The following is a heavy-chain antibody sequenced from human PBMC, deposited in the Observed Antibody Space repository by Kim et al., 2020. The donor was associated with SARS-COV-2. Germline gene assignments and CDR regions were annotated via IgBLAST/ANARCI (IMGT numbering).Heavy chain of an antibody. D-gene: IGHD3-9*01. CDR1: GFTVSSNY. CDR3: ARGILTGYWDSGWVDV. Sequence: GGSLRLSYAASGFTVSSNYMSWVRQAPGKGLEWVSVIYSGGSTYYADSVKGRFTISRDNSKNTLYLQMNSLRAEDTAVYYCARGILTGYWDSGWVDVWGQGTTVTVSS. V-gene: IGHV3-66*01. CDR2: IYSGGST. J-gene: IGHJ6*02.